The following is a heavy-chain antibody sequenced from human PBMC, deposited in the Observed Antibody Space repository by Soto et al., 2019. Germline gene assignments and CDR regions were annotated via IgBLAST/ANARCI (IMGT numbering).Heavy chain of an antibody. J-gene: IGHJ5*02. D-gene: IGHD3-3*01. CDR2: IWYDGSNK. CDR1: GFTFSSYG. Sequence: GGSLRLSCAASGFTFSSYGMHWVRQAPGKGLEWVAVIWYDGSNKYYADSVKGRFTISRDNSKNTLYLQMNSLRAEDTAVYYCATDSQPPITIFRVVTNWFDPWGQGNLVTVSS. V-gene: IGHV3-33*01. CDR3: ATDSQPPITIFRVVTNWFDP.